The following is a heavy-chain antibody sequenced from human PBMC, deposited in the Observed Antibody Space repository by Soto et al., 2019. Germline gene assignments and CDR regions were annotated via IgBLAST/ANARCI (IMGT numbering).Heavy chain of an antibody. CDR2: ISYDGSNK. J-gene: IGHJ5*02. CDR1: GFTFSSYG. CDR3: AKRSSFDP. V-gene: IGHV3-30*18. Sequence: QVQLVESGGGVVQPGRSLRLSCAASGFTFSSYGMHWVRQAPGKGLEWVAVISYDGSNKYYADSVKGRFTISRDNSKNTLYLQMNSLRAEDTAVYYCAKRSSFDPWGQGTLVTVSS.